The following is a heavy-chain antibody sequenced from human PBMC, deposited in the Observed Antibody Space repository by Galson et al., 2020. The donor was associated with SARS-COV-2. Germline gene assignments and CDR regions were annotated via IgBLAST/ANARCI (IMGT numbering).Heavy chain of an antibody. Sequence: SLKISCEASGFTFSDYYMYWIRQAPGRGLEWVAYISSSSSYTNYADSVEGRFTISRDNAKNALYLEMNSLRAEDTAMYYCATEGNYGSGNFNYYYVDVWGKGTTVTVSS. V-gene: IGHV3-11*06. CDR3: ATEGNYGSGNFNYYYVDV. CDR2: ISSSSSYT. CDR1: GFTFSDYY. D-gene: IGHD3-10*01. J-gene: IGHJ6*03.